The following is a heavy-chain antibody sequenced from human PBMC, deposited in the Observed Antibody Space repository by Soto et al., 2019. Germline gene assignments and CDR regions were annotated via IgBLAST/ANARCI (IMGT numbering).Heavy chain of an antibody. Sequence: EVQLVESGGGVLRPGGSLRLSCAASGFIFDDYGMSWARQAPGKGLEWVSGVNWNGGSTGYADSVKGRFTISRDNAKNFLSLQMNSLRVEDTAFYYCVRGASLNFDYWGQGTLVTVSS. D-gene: IGHD1-26*01. J-gene: IGHJ4*02. CDR2: VNWNGGST. CDR3: VRGASLNFDY. V-gene: IGHV3-20*04. CDR1: GFIFDDYG.